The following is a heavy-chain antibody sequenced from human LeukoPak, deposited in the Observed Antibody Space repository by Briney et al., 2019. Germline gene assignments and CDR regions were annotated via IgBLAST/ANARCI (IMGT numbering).Heavy chain of an antibody. V-gene: IGHV3-74*01. CDR3: ARAVGWTNNAYYSDY. Sequence: PGGSLRLSCAASGFTFSNYWMYWVRKAPGKGLVWVSRINSDGSSTTYVDSVKGRFTISRDNAKNTLYLQMNSLRAEDTAVYYCARAVGWTNNAYYSDYWGQGTLVTVSS. CDR1: GFTFSNYW. D-gene: IGHD2-8*01. CDR2: INSDGSST. J-gene: IGHJ4*02.